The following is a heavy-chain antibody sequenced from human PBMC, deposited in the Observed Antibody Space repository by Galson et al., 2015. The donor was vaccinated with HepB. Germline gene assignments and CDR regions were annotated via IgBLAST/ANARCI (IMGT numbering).Heavy chain of an antibody. V-gene: IGHV3-30*18. CDR2: ISYDGSNK. D-gene: IGHD3-16*02. J-gene: IGHJ4*02. CDR3: AKPHDNRRFFDY. CDR1: GFTFSNYG. Sequence: SLRLSCAASGFTFSNYGMNWVRQAPGKGLEWVAIISYDGSNKYYADSVRGRFTISRDNSKSTLYLQMNSLRPEDTAVYYCAKPHDNRRFFDYWGQGTLVTVSS.